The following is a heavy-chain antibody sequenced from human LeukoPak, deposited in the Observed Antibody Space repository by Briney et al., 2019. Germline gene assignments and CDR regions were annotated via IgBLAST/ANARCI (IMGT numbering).Heavy chain of an antibody. Sequence: AGGSLRLSCTVSGFTVSSNSMSWVRQAPGKGLEWVSFIYTTGNAHNSDSVKGRFTISRDNSKNTLYLQMNSLRAGDTAIYYCAKDRRLAAFDYGGQGTLVTVSS. D-gene: IGHD6-25*01. CDR1: GFTVSSNS. J-gene: IGHJ4*02. V-gene: IGHV3-53*01. CDR3: AKDRRLAAFDY. CDR2: IYTTGNA.